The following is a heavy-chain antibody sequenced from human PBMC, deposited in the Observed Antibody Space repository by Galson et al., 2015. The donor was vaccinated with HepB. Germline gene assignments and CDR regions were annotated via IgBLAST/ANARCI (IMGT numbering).Heavy chain of an antibody. Sequence: TLSLTCTVSGGSISSYYWSWIRQPPGKGLEWIGYIYYSGSTNYNPSLKSRVTISVDTSKNQFSLKLSSVTAADTAVYYCARGPHGDYVPWFDPWGQGTLVTVSS. CDR3: ARGPHGDYVPWFDP. CDR2: IYYSGST. V-gene: IGHV4-59*01. CDR1: GGSISSYY. J-gene: IGHJ5*02. D-gene: IGHD4-17*01.